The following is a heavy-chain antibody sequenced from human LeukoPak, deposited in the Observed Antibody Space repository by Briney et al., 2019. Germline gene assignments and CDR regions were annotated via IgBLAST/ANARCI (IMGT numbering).Heavy chain of an antibody. D-gene: IGHD6-13*01. Sequence: PSQTLSLTCTVSGGSISSGGYYWSWIRQPPGKGLEWIGYIYHSGSTYYNPSLKSRVTISVDRSKNQFSLKLSSVTAADTAVYYCAKTIAAAGTGYYFDYWGQGTLVTVSS. V-gene: IGHV4-30-2*01. J-gene: IGHJ4*02. CDR3: AKTIAAAGTGYYFDY. CDR2: IYHSGST. CDR1: GGSISSGGYY.